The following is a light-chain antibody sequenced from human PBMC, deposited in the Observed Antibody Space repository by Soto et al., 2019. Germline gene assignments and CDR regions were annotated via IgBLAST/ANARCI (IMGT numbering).Light chain of an antibody. CDR1: SSDVGGYNF. V-gene: IGLV2-11*01. CDR2: DVS. CDR3: SSYVAGDILL. J-gene: IGLJ2*01. Sequence: QSALTQPASVSGSPGQSITISCTGTSSDVGGYNFLSWYQHPPGQAPRLLIYDVSKRPSGVPDRFSGSKSGTTASLTISGLQAADEADYYCSSYVAGDILLFGGGTQLTVL.